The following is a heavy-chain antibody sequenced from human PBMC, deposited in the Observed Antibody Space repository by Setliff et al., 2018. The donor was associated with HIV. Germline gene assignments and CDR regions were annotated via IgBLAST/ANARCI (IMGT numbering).Heavy chain of an antibody. CDR1: GFTFNGYA. CDR3: ARDDGGYNYAEAFDV. CDR2: MCHGGNNN. V-gene: IGHV3-30*19. Sequence: GGSLRLSCVGSGFTFNGYAMNWVRQAPGKGLEWIGNMCHGGNNNYYNPSLKSRVTMTTDTSANTAYMELRSLRSDDTAVYYCARDDGGYNYAEAFDVWGQGTMVTVSS. J-gene: IGHJ3*01. D-gene: IGHD3-16*01.